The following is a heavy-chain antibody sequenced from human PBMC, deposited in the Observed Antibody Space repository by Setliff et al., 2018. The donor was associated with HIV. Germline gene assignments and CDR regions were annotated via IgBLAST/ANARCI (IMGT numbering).Heavy chain of an antibody. Sequence: PGGSLRLSCAASGFTVSSNYMSWVRQAPGKGLEWVSVIYSGGSTYYADSVKGRFTISRDNSKNTLYLQMNSLRAEDTAVYYCARASQAAAGYYFDYWGQGTLVTVSS. CDR1: GFTVSSNY. CDR3: ARASQAAAGYYFDY. V-gene: IGHV3-66*02. D-gene: IGHD6-13*01. CDR2: IYSGGST. J-gene: IGHJ4*02.